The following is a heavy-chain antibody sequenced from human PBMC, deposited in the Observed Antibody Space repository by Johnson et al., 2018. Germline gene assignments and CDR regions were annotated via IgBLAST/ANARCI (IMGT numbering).Heavy chain of an antibody. Sequence: QVQLVESGGGLVKPGGSLRLSCAASGFTFSDYYMTWIRQAPGKGLAWVSYISTSGSTTYYADSVKGRFTISRDNAKNSLYLQMNSRKGEDTAVYFCERDPEISPAGYDILTGYYEKNYYYGMDVWGQGTTVTVSS. CDR1: GFTFSDYY. V-gene: IGHV3-11*01. CDR2: ISTSGSTT. J-gene: IGHJ6*02. D-gene: IGHD3-9*01. CDR3: ERDPEISPAGYDILTGYYEKNYYYGMDV.